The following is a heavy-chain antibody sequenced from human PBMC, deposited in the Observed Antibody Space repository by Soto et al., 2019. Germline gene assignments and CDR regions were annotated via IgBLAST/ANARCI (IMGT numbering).Heavy chain of an antibody. Sequence: SETLSLTCAVYGGSFSGYYWSWIRQPPGKGLEWIGEINHSGSTNYNPSLKSRVTISVDTSKNQFSLKLSSVTAADTAVYYCARGHIVLMVYYPRLEQPGGGKYNWFDPWGQGTLVTVSS. CDR1: GGSFSGYY. D-gene: IGHD2-8*01. V-gene: IGHV4-34*01. CDR3: ARGHIVLMVYYPRLEQPGGGKYNWFDP. J-gene: IGHJ5*02. CDR2: INHSGST.